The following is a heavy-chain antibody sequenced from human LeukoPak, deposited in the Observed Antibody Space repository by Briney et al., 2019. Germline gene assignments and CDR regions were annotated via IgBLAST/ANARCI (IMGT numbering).Heavy chain of an antibody. V-gene: IGHV1-69*05. CDR2: IIPIFGTA. CDR1: GGTFSSYA. J-gene: IGHJ4*02. Sequence: EASVKVSCKASGGTFSSYAISWVRQAPGQGLEWMGGIIPIFGTANYAQKFQGRVTITTDESTSTAYMELSSLRSEDTAVYYCARGPLIPGIAAAGYDYWGQGTLVTVSS. D-gene: IGHD6-13*01. CDR3: ARGPLIPGIAAAGYDY.